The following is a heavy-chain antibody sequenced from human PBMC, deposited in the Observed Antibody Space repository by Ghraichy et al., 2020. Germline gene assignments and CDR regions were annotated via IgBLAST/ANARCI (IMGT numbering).Heavy chain of an antibody. V-gene: IGHV3-11*04. CDR1: GFTFSDYY. CDR2: ISSSGSTI. Sequence: GGSLRLSCAASGFTFSDYYMSWIRQAPGKGLEWVSYISSSGSTIYYADSVKGRFTISRDNAKNSLYLQMNSLRAEDTAVYYCARDPRNDYYYYGMDVWGQGTTVTVSS. J-gene: IGHJ6*02. CDR3: ARDPRNDYYYYGMDV. D-gene: IGHD1-1*01.